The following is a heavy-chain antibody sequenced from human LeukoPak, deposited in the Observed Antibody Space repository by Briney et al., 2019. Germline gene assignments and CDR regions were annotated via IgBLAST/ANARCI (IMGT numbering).Heavy chain of an antibody. V-gene: IGHV3-7*01. CDR1: GFTFTTFW. D-gene: IGHD6-13*01. Sequence: GGSLRLSCATSGFTFTTFWMTRVRQAPGKGLEWVADIKQDGSEKYYVDSVKGRFTISRDNAKNSLYLQMNSLRADDTAMYYCARVRNIWSFLDSWGQGTLVTVSS. CDR2: IKQDGSEK. J-gene: IGHJ4*02. CDR3: ARVRNIWSFLDS.